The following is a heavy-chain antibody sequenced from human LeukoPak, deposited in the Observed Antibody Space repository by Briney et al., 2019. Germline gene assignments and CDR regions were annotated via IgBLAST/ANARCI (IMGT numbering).Heavy chain of an antibody. V-gene: IGHV3-48*02. Sequence: GGSLRLSCAASGFTFSSYSMNWVRQAPGKGLGWVSYISSSSSTIYYADSVKGRFTISRDNAKNSLYLQMNSLRDEDTAVYYCARDDLEDCSSTSCYSYYYYGMDVWGQGTTVTVSS. J-gene: IGHJ6*02. CDR1: GFTFSSYS. CDR3: ARDDLEDCSSTSCYSYYYYGMDV. CDR2: ISSSSSTI. D-gene: IGHD2-2*01.